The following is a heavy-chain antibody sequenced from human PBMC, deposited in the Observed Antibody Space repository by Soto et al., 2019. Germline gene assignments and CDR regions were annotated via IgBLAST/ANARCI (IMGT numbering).Heavy chain of an antibody. CDR1: GGTFSSYA. V-gene: IGHV1-69*13. CDR2: IIPIFGTA. J-gene: IGHJ4*02. D-gene: IGHD3-22*01. Sequence: ASVKVSCKASGGTFSSYAISWVRQAPGQGLEWMGGIIPIFGTANYAQKFQGRVTITADESTSTAYMELSSLRSEDTAVYYCARAPNSSGYPSNPFDYWGQGTLATVSS. CDR3: ARAPNSSGYPSNPFDY.